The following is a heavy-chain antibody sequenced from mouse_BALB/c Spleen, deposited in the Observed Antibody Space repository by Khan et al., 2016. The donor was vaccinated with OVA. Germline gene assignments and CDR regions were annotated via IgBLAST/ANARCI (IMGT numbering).Heavy chain of an antibody. CDR3: ARIYGGDFDY. CDR2: ISYSGNT. V-gene: IGHV3-2*02. Sequence: QLEESGPGLVKPSQSLSLTCTVTGYSITSDYAWNWIRQFPGNKLEWMGYISYSGNTKYNPSLKSRISITRDTSKNQFFLQLNSVTIEDTATYYCARIYGGDFDYWGKGTTLTVSS. D-gene: IGHD1-1*01. CDR1: GYSITSDYA. J-gene: IGHJ2*01.